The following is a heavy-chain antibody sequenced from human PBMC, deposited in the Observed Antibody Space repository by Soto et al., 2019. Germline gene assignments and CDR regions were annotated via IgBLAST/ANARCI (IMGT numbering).Heavy chain of an antibody. CDR1: GYTFTSYA. CDR3: ARDLMVYDFWSGYYDY. CDR2: INAGNGNT. D-gene: IGHD3-3*01. Sequence: GASVKVSCKASGYTFTSYAMHWVRQAPGQRLEWMGWINAGNGNTKYSQKFQGRVTITRDTSASTAYMELSSLRSEDTAVYYCARDLMVYDFWSGYYDYWGQGTLVTVS. V-gene: IGHV1-3*01. J-gene: IGHJ4*02.